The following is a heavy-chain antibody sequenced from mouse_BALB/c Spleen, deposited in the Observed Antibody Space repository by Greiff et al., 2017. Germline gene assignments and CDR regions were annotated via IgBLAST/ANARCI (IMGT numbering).Heavy chain of an antibody. CDR1: GFTFSSFG. CDR2: ISSGSSTI. J-gene: IGHJ1*01. D-gene: IGHD1-1*01. CDR3: ARSYGSSHWYFDV. Sequence: EVQVVESGGGLVQPGGSRKLSCAASGFTFSSFGMHWVRQAPEKGLEWVAYISSGSSTIYYADTVKGRFTISRDNPKNTLFLQMTSLRSEDTAMYYCARSYGSSHWYFDVWGAGTTVTVSS. V-gene: IGHV5-17*02.